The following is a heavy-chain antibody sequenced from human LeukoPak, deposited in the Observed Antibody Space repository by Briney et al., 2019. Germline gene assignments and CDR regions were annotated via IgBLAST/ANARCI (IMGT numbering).Heavy chain of an antibody. CDR2: INHSGST. J-gene: IGHJ6*02. D-gene: IGHD3-9*01. V-gene: IGHV4-34*01. Sequence: PSETLSLTCTVSGGSISSYYWSWIRQPPGKGLEWIGEINHSGSTNYNPSPKSRVTISADTSKNQFSLKLSSVTAADTAVYYCARGRGVLRYFDWLWYVWGQGTTVTVSS. CDR1: GGSISSYY. CDR3: ARGRGVLRYFDWLWYV.